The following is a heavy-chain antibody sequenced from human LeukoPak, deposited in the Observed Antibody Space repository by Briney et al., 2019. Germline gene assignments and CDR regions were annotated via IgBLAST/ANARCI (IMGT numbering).Heavy chain of an antibody. V-gene: IGHV3-23*01. CDR3: ARGYSHNSGGWLDP. Sequence: GGSLRLSCAVSGFTFSHYAMXWVXXAPGTXLEWVGXLTDSGDATYYADSVKGRLTISRDNSNSTLYLHISGLRDEDTAVYYCARGYSHNSGGWLDPWGQGTLVTVSS. D-gene: IGHD5-12*01. CDR1: GFTFSHYA. CDR2: LTDSGDAT. J-gene: IGHJ5*02.